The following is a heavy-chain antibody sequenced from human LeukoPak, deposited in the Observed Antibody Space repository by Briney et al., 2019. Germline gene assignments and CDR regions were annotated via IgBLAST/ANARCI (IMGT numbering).Heavy chain of an antibody. CDR1: GGSISSYY. V-gene: IGHV4-59*01. Sequence: SETLSLTCTVSGGSISSYYWSWIRQPPGKGLEWIGCIYYSGRTNYNPSLKSRVTISVDTSKNQFSLKLSSVTAADTAVYYCASLSLVRYYFDYWGQGTLVTVSS. J-gene: IGHJ4*02. CDR2: IYYSGRT. D-gene: IGHD3-10*01. CDR3: ASLSLVRYYFDY.